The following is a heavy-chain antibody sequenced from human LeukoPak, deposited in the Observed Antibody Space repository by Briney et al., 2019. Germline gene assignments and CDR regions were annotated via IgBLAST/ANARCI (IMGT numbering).Heavy chain of an antibody. J-gene: IGHJ4*02. CDR2: IWYDGSNK. D-gene: IGHD3-3*01. Sequence: GGSLRLSCAASGFTFNSYAMSWVRQAPGKGLEWVAVIWYDGSNKYYADSVKGRFTISRDNSKNTMYLQMNSLRAEDTAVYYCAREREGFWSGYYTIGYWGQGTLVTVSS. V-gene: IGHV3-33*08. CDR1: GFTFNSYA. CDR3: AREREGFWSGYYTIGY.